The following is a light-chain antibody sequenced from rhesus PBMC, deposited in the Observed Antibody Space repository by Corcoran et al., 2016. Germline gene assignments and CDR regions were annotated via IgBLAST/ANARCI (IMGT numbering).Light chain of an antibody. CDR1: QGISNW. CDR3: QQHDNSPWT. Sequence: DIQMTQSPSSLSASVGDRVTITCRASQGISNWLAWYQKKPGKAPKFLIYRASNLETGVPSRFSGSGSGTDFTRTISSLQPEDIATYYCQQHDNSPWTFGQGTKVEIK. V-gene: IGKV1-69*01. J-gene: IGKJ1*01. CDR2: RAS.